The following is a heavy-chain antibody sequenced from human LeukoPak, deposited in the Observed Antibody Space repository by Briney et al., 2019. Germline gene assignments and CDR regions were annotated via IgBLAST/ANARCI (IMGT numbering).Heavy chain of an antibody. CDR3: AREYSSTWYRGLAEYFQH. CDR1: GFSFSGEA. Sequence: GGSLRLSCAASGFSFSGEAMSWVRQAPGRGLEWVSSVRERSPSPTYADSVKGRFTVSRDKSKSTLFLQMNSLRAEDTAVYYCAREYSSTWYRGLAEYFQHWGQGTQVTVSP. CDR2: VRERSPSP. V-gene: IGHV3-23*01. J-gene: IGHJ1*01. D-gene: IGHD6-13*01.